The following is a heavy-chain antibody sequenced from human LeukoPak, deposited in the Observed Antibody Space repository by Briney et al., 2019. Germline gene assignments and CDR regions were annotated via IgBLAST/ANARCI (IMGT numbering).Heavy chain of an antibody. CDR1: GGSISSYY. Sequence: SETPSLTCTLSGGSISSYYGSWIRQPPGKGLEWIGYIYYSGSTNYNPSLKSRVTISVDTSKNQFSLKLSSVTAADTAVYYCARGGTAVIAPYAFDIWGQGTMVTVSS. CDR2: IYYSGST. V-gene: IGHV4-59*01. J-gene: IGHJ3*02. D-gene: IGHD4-23*01. CDR3: ARGGTAVIAPYAFDI.